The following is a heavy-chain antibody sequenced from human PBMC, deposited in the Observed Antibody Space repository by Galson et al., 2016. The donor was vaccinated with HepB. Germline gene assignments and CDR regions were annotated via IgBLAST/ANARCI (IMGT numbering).Heavy chain of an antibody. Sequence: SVKVSCKASGYTFNSYTMNWLRQAPGQGLEWMGWINTNTGNPTYAQGFTGRFVFSLDTSVTTAYLQISSLKAEDTAVYYCAGDPRRITMVRGVIINDPDWFDPWGQGTLVTVSS. CDR1: GYTFNSYT. CDR2: INTNTGNP. D-gene: IGHD3-10*01. V-gene: IGHV7-4-1*02. CDR3: AGDPRRITMVRGVIINDPDWFDP. J-gene: IGHJ5*02.